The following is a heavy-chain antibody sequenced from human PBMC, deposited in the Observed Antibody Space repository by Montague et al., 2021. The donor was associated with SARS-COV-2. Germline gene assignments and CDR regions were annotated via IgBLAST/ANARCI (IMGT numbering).Heavy chain of an antibody. CDR3: ARTWRFGQSYGLDI. V-gene: IGHV4-59*01. CDR1: GDSISSYY. J-gene: IGHJ3*02. CDR2: AYYVPSTNSANT. Sequence: SETLSLTCSVSGDSISSYYYNWIRQTPGKGLEWIGDAYYVPSTNSANTNSNPSLKRRVTISLDTSENQFSLNLSSVTAADTAVYYCARTWRFGQSYGLDIWGQGTMVTVSS. D-gene: IGHD3-16*01.